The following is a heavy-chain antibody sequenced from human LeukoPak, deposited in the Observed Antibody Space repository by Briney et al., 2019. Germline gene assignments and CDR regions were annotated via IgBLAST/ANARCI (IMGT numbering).Heavy chain of an antibody. CDR1: VCSIRNYH. Sequence: SLTVPLTRTDCVCSIRNYHWIWIRQPAGTGLEGIGRIYTSGSTNYTPSLKSRVTMSVDTSKNQFSLKLSSVTAADTAVYYCARENYYMDVWGKGTTVTVSS. J-gene: IGHJ6*03. CDR2: IYTSGST. V-gene: IGHV4-4*07. CDR3: ARENYYMDV.